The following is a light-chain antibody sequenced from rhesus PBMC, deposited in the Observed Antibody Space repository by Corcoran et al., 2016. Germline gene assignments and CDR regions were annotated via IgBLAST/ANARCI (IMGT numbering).Light chain of an antibody. Sequence: QAAPTQSHSVSGSPGQSVTISCTGTSSDIGRSTRVSWYQQHPGKAPKVMIYDVNKRPSGVSDRFSGSKSDNTASLIISGLQPEDEADYYCSSHTSGDTYIFGAGTRLTVL. J-gene: IGLJ1*01. V-gene: IGLV2-13*03. CDR1: SSDIGRSTR. CDR2: DVN. CDR3: SSHTSGDTYI.